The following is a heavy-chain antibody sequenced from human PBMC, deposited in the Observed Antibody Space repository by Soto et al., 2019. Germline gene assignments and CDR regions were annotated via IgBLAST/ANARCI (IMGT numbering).Heavy chain of an antibody. D-gene: IGHD3-22*01. CDR2: IRSKANSYAT. CDR1: GFTFSGSA. CDR3: TLAWDHYDDSSGYYHDY. J-gene: IGHJ4*02. V-gene: IGHV3-73*02. Sequence: EVQLVESGGGLVQPGGSLKLSCAASGFTFSGSAMHWVRQASGKGLEWVGRIRSKANSYATAYAASVKGRFTISRDDSKNTSYLQMNSLKTEDTAVYYCTLAWDHYDDSSGYYHDYWGQGTLVTVSS.